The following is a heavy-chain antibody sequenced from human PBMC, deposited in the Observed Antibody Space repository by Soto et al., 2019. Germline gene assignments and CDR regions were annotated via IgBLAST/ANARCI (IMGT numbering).Heavy chain of an antibody. J-gene: IGHJ5*02. Sequence: ASVKVSCKASGYTFTAYYIHWVRQAPGQGLEWMGWINPNSGGTNYAQKFQGRVTVARDTSISTAYMELTRLTSDDTAVYYCARGRGSSSNNFFDPWGQGTLVTVSS. CDR2: INPNSGGT. V-gene: IGHV1-2*02. CDR1: GYTFTAYY. CDR3: ARGRGSSSNNFFDP. D-gene: IGHD6-6*01.